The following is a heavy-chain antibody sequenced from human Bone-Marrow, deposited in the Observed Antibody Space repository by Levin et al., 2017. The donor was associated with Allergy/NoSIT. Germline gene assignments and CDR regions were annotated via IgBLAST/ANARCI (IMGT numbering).Heavy chain of an antibody. CDR2: IFYTGTS. V-gene: IGHV4-39*01. D-gene: IGHD6-19*01. CDR1: GGSISSNNYY. CDR3: ARRTRSSGWSIFDY. J-gene: IGHJ4*02. Sequence: SETLSLTCTVSGGSISSNNYYWDWIRQPPGKGLEWIGNIFYTGTSYFTPSLESRVTMSVDTSKNQFSLKLTSVTAADTAVYFCARRTRSSGWSIFDYWGQGTLVTVSS.